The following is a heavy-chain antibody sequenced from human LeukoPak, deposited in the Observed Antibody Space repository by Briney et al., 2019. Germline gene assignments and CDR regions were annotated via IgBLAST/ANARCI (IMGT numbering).Heavy chain of an antibody. D-gene: IGHD3-9*01. J-gene: IGHJ4*02. CDR2: ISGSGGST. Sequence: GGSLRLSCAASGFTFSSYAMSWVRQAPGQGLEWVSAISGSGGSTYYADSVKGRFTISRDNSKNTLYLQMNSLRAEDTAVYYCAKARWADILTGYLDYWGQGTLVTVSS. CDR3: AKARWADILTGYLDY. CDR1: GFTFSSYA. V-gene: IGHV3-23*01.